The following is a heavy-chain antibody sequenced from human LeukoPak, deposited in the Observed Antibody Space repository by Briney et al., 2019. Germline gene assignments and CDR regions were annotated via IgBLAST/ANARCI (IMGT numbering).Heavy chain of an antibody. D-gene: IGHD5-18*01. J-gene: IGHJ4*02. CDR3: ARGRGYSQPFDY. CDR1: GGTFSSYA. CDR2: IIPIFGTA. V-gene: IGHV1-69*05. Sequence: GASVKVSCKASGGTFSSYAISWVRQAPGQGLEWMGGIIPIFGTANYAQKFQGRVTITTDESTSTAYMELSSLRSEDTAVYYCARGRGYSQPFDYWGQGTLVTVSS.